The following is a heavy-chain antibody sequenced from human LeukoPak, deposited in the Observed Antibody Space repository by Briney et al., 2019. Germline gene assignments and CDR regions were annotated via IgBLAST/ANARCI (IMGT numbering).Heavy chain of an antibody. CDR1: GGSISSYY. CDR2: IYHSGST. D-gene: IGHD3-22*01. V-gene: IGHV4-59*04. CDR3: ASSSDSSGYYSAHAFDI. Sequence: SETLSLTCTVSGGSISSYYWSWIRQPPGKGLEWIGSIYHSGSTYYNPSLKSRVTISVDTSKNQFSLKLSSVTAADTAVYYCASSSDSSGYYSAHAFDIWGQGTMVTVSS. J-gene: IGHJ3*02.